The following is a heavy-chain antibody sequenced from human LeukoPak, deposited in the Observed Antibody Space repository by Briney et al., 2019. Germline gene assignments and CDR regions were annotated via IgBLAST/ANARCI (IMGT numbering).Heavy chain of an antibody. D-gene: IGHD1-1*01. CDR2: IYYDGSNI. CDR3: ARDWKTNSFDY. Sequence: GRSLTLSCAASEFTFTTYGMHWVRQAPGKGLEWVAFIYYDGSNIYYADHVKGRFTISRDISKNTLYLQMDSLRAEDTAIYYCARDWKTNSFDYWGQGTLVTVSS. V-gene: IGHV3-33*01. J-gene: IGHJ4*02. CDR1: EFTFTTYG.